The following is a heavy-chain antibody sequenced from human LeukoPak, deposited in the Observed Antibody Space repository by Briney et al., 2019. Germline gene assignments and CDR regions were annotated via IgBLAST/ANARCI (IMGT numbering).Heavy chain of an antibody. CDR2: ISPNSGGT. D-gene: IGHD4-17*01. CDR1: GYTFTGYY. V-gene: IGHV1-2*02. CDR3: ARGVDYGDYFDY. J-gene: IGHJ4*02. Sequence: ASVKVSCKASGYTFTGYYMHWVRQAPGQGLEWMGWISPNSGGTNYAQKFQGRVTMTRDTSISTAYMELSRLRSDDTAVYYCARGVDYGDYFDYWGQGTLVTVSS.